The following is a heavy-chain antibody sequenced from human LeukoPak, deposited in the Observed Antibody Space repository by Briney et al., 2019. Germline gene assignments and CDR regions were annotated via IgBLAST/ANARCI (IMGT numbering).Heavy chain of an antibody. CDR2: IKKDGSEK. CDR1: GFTFSSYW. CDR3: ARDEVAGIVGATLSY. Sequence: GGSLRLSCAASGFTFSSYWMSWVRQAPGKGLEWVANIKKDGSEKYYVDSVKGRFTISRDNAKNSLYLQMNSLRAEDTAVYYCARDEVAGIVGATLSYWGQGTLVTVSS. V-gene: IGHV3-7*01. D-gene: IGHD1-26*01. J-gene: IGHJ4*02.